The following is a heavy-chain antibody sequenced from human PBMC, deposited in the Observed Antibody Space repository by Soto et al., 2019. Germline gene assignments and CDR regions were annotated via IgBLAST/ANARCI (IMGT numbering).Heavy chain of an antibody. CDR1: GFSLSTPRMG. V-gene: IGHV2-26*01. CDR3: ARSFTGLDS. D-gene: IGHD2-15*01. Sequence: QVTLKESGPVLVKPTETLTLTCTVSGFSLSTPRMGVSWVRQPPGKALEWLAHIFSNDATSYSTSLKNRLTISKDTTKSQVVLTMTDMDPVDTATYYCARSFTGLDSWGQGTLVTVSS. CDR2: IFSNDAT. J-gene: IGHJ4*02.